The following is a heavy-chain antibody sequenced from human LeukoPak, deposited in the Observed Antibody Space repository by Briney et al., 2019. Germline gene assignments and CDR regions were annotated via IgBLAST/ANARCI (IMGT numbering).Heavy chain of an antibody. Sequence: PSETLSLTCAVSGYSISSGYYWGWIRQSPEKGLEWIGSIFHSGKTYYNLSLKSRVTILVDTSKNQFSLKLTSVTAADTAVYYCARGDIPDYWGQGTLVTVSS. CDR3: ARGDIPDY. V-gene: IGHV4-38-2*01. CDR2: IFHSGKT. J-gene: IGHJ4*02. CDR1: GYSISSGYY. D-gene: IGHD2-21*01.